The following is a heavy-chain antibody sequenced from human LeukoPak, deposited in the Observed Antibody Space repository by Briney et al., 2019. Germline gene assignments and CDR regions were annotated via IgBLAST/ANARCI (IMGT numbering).Heavy chain of an antibody. CDR2: ISSSSSYI. CDR1: GFTVSSNS. D-gene: IGHD6-19*01. J-gene: IGHJ4*02. V-gene: IGHV3-21*01. CDR3: TRGAGTGWRFDS. Sequence: PGGSLRLSCTVSGFTVSSNSMTWVRQAPGKGLEWVSSISSSSSYIYYSDSVKGRFTISRDNAKNSLYLQMNSLKADDTAVYYCTRGAGTGWRFDSWGQGTLVTVSS.